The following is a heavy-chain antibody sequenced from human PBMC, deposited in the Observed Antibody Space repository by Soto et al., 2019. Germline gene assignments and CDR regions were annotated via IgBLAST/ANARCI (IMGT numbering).Heavy chain of an antibody. CDR2: IYYSGST. Sequence: QVQLQESGPGLVKPSQTLSLTCTVSGGSISSGGYYWSWIRQHPGKGLEWIGYIYYSGSTYYNPSLKSRVTISVDTSKNQFSLKLSSVTAADTAVYYCARLVWGSYRPTQHYFDYWGQGTLVTVSS. D-gene: IGHD3-16*02. CDR3: ARLVWGSYRPTQHYFDY. V-gene: IGHV4-31*03. J-gene: IGHJ4*02. CDR1: GGSISSGGYY.